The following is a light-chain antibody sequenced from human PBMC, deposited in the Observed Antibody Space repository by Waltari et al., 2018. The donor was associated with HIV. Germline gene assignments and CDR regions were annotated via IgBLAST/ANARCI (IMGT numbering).Light chain of an antibody. Sequence: DILMTQSPSALSASVGDRFTITCRASHDIDNYLAWFQQKAGKAPKSLIYGASILQSGVPSKFSGSGSGSHFTLTINNLQPEDVATYFCQHYNFYPFTFGPGTKV. V-gene: IGKV1-16*02. J-gene: IGKJ3*01. CDR1: HDIDNY. CDR3: QHYNFYPFT. CDR2: GAS.